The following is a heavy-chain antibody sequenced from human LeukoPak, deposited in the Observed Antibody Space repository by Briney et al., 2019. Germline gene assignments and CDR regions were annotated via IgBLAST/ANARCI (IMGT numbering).Heavy chain of an antibody. CDR3: ARDNCSSTSCYFPGALGG. D-gene: IGHD2-2*01. CDR2: INPNSGGT. CDR1: GYTFTGYY. V-gene: IGHV1-2*02. J-gene: IGHJ4*02. Sequence: ALVKVSCKASGYTFTGYYMHWVRQAPGQGLEWMGWINPNSGGTNYAQKFQGRVTMTRDTSISTAYMELSRLRSDDTAVYYCARDNCSSTSCYFPGALGGWGQGTLVTVSS.